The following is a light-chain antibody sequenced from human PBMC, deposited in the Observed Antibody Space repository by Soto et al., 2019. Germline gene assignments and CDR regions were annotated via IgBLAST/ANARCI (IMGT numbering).Light chain of an antibody. V-gene: IGKV1-5*01. Sequence: DIQMTQSPFTLSASEGDRVTITCRASESIGTWLAWFQQKPGKAPKLLIYDGSTLESGVPSRFSGSGSGPQFTLTISSLQPDDFATYFCPQYNNYPYTFGQGTKLEFK. CDR3: PQYNNYPYT. CDR1: ESIGTW. CDR2: DGS. J-gene: IGKJ2*01.